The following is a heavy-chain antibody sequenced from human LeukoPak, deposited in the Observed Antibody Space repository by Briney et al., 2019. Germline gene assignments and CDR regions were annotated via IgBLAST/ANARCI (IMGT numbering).Heavy chain of an antibody. CDR2: IRYDGSYT. CDR1: GFTLSLAW. V-gene: IGHV3-74*01. Sequence: GGSLRLSCATSGFTLSLAWMHWVRQAPGKGLEWVSRIRYDGSYTNYADSVKGRFTISRDNARNTLSLHMISLRAEDTAVYFCVRDGDAYNFDFWGQGVLVTVSS. D-gene: IGHD5-24*01. J-gene: IGHJ4*02. CDR3: VRDGDAYNFDF.